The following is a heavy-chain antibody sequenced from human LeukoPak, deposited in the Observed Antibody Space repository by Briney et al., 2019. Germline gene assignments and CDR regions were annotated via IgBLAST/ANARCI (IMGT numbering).Heavy chain of an antibody. J-gene: IGHJ4*02. D-gene: IGHD4-17*01. CDR1: GGSISSGDYY. V-gene: IGHV4-30-4*01. Sequence: SETLSLTCTVSGGSISSGDYYWSWIRQPPGKGMEWIGYIYYSGSTYYNPSLKSRVTISVDTSKNQFSLKLSSVTAADTAVYYCARYNGGDYDYWGREPWSPSPQ. CDR3: ARYNGGDYDY. CDR2: IYYSGST.